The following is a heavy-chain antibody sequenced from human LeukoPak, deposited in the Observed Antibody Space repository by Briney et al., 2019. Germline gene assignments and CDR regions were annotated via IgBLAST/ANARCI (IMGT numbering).Heavy chain of an antibody. D-gene: IGHD6-6*01. V-gene: IGHV1-2*02. CDR2: INPNSGGT. Sequence: ASVKVSCKASGYTFTSYAMNWVRQAPGQGLEWMGWINPNSGGTNYAQKFQGRVTMTRDTSISTAYMELSRLRSDDTAVYYCARDRSSSGTDYWGQGTLVTVSS. CDR1: GYTFTSYA. CDR3: ARDRSSSGTDY. J-gene: IGHJ4*02.